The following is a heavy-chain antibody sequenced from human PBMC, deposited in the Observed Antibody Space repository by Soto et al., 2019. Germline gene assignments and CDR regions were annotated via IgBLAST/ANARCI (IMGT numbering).Heavy chain of an antibody. J-gene: IGHJ5*02. D-gene: IGHD3-3*01. CDR2: INHSGST. V-gene: IGHV4-34*01. Sequence: PSETLSLTCAVYGVSFSGYYWSWIRQPPGKGLEWIGEINHSGSTNYNPSLKSRVTISVDTSKNQFSLKLSSVTAADTAVYYCARDHNDFWSGRNHNWFDPWGQGTLVTVSS. CDR1: GVSFSGYY. CDR3: ARDHNDFWSGRNHNWFDP.